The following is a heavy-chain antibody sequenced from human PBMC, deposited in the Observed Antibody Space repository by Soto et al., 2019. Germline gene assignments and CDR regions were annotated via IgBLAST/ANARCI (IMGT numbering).Heavy chain of an antibody. CDR1: GYTFTSYG. Sequence: ASVKVSCKASGYTFTSYGISWVRQAPGQGLEWMRWISAYNGNTDYTQKLQGRVTMTTDTSTSTAYMELRSLRSDDTAVYYCARVHLLYRSITMIVVANPQFPDYFDYWGQGTLVTVSS. CDR2: ISAYNGNT. D-gene: IGHD3-22*01. V-gene: IGHV1-18*01. J-gene: IGHJ4*02. CDR3: ARVHLLYRSITMIVVANPQFPDYFDY.